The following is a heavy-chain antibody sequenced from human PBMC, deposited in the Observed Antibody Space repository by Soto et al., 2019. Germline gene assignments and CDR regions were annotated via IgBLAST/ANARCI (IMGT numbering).Heavy chain of an antibody. CDR1: GFTFSSYA. Sequence: GGSLRLSCAASGFTFSSYAMHWVRQAPGKGLEWVAVISYDGSNKYYADSVKGRFTISRDNSKNTLYLQMNSLRAEDRAVYYCARAILGYCSSTSCIDYYGMDVWGQGTTVTVS. V-gene: IGHV3-30-3*01. CDR2: ISYDGSNK. CDR3: ARAILGYCSSTSCIDYYGMDV. D-gene: IGHD2-2*01. J-gene: IGHJ6*02.